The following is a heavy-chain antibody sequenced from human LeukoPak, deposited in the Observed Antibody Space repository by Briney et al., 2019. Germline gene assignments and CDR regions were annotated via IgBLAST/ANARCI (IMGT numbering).Heavy chain of an antibody. Sequence: PGRSLRLSCAASGFTFSSYAMHWVRQAPGKGLEWVAVISYDGSNKYYADSVKGRFTISRDNAKNSLYLQMNSLRAEDTAVYYCARGFGYKSFYGDYWGQGTLVTVSS. J-gene: IGHJ4*02. D-gene: IGHD5-24*01. CDR2: ISYDGSNK. CDR3: ARGFGYKSFYGDY. CDR1: GFTFSSYA. V-gene: IGHV3-30-3*01.